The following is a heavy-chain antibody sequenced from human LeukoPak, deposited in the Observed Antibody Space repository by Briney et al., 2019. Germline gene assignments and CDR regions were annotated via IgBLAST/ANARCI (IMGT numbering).Heavy chain of an antibody. V-gene: IGHV1-46*04. CDR1: VYTFTRSY. D-gene: IGHD5-24*01. CDR3: ARISDGYNDAYDI. Sequence: ASVKVSCMAPVYTFTRSYRHGVRQAPGQRLEWMGLINPGGDNTNYAQTLQGRATLTRDTSARTVYMELSSLRSEDTAIYYCARISDGYNDAYDIWGQGTVVTVPS. J-gene: IGHJ3*02. CDR2: INPGGDNT.